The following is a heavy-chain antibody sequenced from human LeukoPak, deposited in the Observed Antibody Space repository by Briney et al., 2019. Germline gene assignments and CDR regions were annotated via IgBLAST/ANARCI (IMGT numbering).Heavy chain of an antibody. CDR1: GGSIRSTNW. D-gene: IGHD1-26*01. CDR3: SRESGAFCPFGY. CDR2: ISLSGQT. J-gene: IGHJ4*02. Sequence: SETLSLTCGVSGGSIRSTNWWSWIRQPPGQGLEWMGEISLSGQTNFNPSLNGRVTMSLDESRNQLSLKLTSLTAADTAIYYCSRESGAFCPFGYWGQGTLVIVPP. V-gene: IGHV4/OR15-8*02.